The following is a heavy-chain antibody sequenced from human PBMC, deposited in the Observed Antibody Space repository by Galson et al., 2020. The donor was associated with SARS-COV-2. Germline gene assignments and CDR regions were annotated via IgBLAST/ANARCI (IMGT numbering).Heavy chain of an antibody. Sequence: GGSLRLSCEASGFTFSNAWMSWVRQAPGKGLEWVGRIKSRADGGTTDYAAPVKGRFSISRDDSKNTLYLEMNSLKDEDTAVYYCTADIAERGVGEFYYWGQGTLVTVSS. D-gene: IGHD3-16*01. CDR3: TADIAERGVGEFYY. J-gene: IGHJ4*02. CDR1: GFTFSNAW. CDR2: IKSRADGGTT. V-gene: IGHV3-15*01.